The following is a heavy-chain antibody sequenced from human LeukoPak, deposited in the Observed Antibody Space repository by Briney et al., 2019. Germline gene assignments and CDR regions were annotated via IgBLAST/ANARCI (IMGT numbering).Heavy chain of an antibody. CDR2: ISGSGGST. J-gene: IGHJ4*02. V-gene: IGHV3-23*01. CDR1: GFTFSSSA. CDR3: AKVERAIAAAGTGGAIDY. D-gene: IGHD6-13*01. Sequence: GGSLRLSCAASGFTFSSSAMNWVRQAPGKGLEWVSAISGSGGSTYYADSVKGRFTISRDNSKNTLYLQMNSLRAEDTAVYYCAKVERAIAAAGTGGAIDYWGQGTLVTVSS.